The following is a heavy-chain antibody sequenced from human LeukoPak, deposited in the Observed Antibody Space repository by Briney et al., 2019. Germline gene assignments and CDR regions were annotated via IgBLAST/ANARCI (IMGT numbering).Heavy chain of an antibody. CDR2: INHSGST. V-gene: IGHV4-34*01. Sequence: SETLSLTCAVYGGSFSGYYWSWIRQPPGKGLEWIGEINHSGSTNYNPSLKSRVSISVDTSENQFSLKLSSVTAADTAVYYCPRGPHCSSTSWYRDRYYYYYMDVWGKGTTVTVSS. J-gene: IGHJ6*03. CDR1: GGSFSGYY. CDR3: PRGPHCSSTSWYRDRYYYYYMDV. D-gene: IGHD2-2*02.